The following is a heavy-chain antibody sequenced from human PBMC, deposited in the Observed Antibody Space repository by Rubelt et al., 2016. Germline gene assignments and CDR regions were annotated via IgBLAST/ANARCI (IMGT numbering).Heavy chain of an antibody. D-gene: IGHD3-9*01. CDR1: GYTFTGYY. Sequence: QVQLVQSGAEVKKPGASVKVSCKASGYTFTGYYMHWVRQAPGQGLEWMGWINPNSGGTNYEQKFQGRVTMTSDTSISTAYMELSRLRSDDTAVYYCARGAGGRYFDWYDAFDIWGQGTMVTVSS. CDR3: ARGAGGRYFDWYDAFDI. CDR2: INPNSGGT. J-gene: IGHJ3*02. V-gene: IGHV1-2*02.